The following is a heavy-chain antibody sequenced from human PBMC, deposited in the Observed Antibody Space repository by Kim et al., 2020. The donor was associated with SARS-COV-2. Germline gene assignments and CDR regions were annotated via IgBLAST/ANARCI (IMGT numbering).Heavy chain of an antibody. Sequence: GTTAYEDSCKCRFTSSKDNSHNTLYLGMSSLRAEDTAVYYCARDVGGDGYSACDVWGQGAVVTVSS. V-gene: IGHV3-53*01. D-gene: IGHD3-16*01. CDR3: ARDVGGDGYSACDV. CDR2: GTT. J-gene: IGHJ3*01.